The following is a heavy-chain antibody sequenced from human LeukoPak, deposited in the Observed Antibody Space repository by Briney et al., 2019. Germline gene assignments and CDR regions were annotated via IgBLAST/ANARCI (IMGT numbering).Heavy chain of an antibody. J-gene: IGHJ5*02. CDR2: FYPGDADT. CDR1: GYSFTSYW. V-gene: IGHV5-51*01. D-gene: IGHD1-26*01. CDR3: ARQNILGSTKPPRDP. Sequence: GESLNISGKGAGYSFTSYWIGWVRQMPGKGLEWMGIFYPGDADTRYTPSFQGQVTISADKSINTVYLQWGSLEASDTAIYYCARQNILGSTKPPRDPWGQGTLVTVSS.